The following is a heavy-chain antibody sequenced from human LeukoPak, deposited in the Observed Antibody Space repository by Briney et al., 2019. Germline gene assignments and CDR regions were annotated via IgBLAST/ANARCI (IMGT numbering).Heavy chain of an antibody. D-gene: IGHD4-17*01. CDR3: ARDYGDGN. V-gene: IGHV3-7*04. CDR2: IKPDGSDK. Sequence: GGSLRLSCAASGFTFSSYWMTWVRQAPGKGLEWVANIKPDGSDKYYVDSVKGRFAISRDNAKNSLYLQMNSLRAEDTAVYYCARDYGDGNWGQGTLVTVSS. CDR1: GFTFSSYW. J-gene: IGHJ4*02.